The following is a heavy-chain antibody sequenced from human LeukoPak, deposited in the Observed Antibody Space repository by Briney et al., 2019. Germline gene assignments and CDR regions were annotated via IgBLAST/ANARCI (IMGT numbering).Heavy chain of an antibody. J-gene: IGHJ5*02. CDR3: ARDYIYDCNYFDP. Sequence: ASVKVSCKASGYTFTGYYIYWVRQAPGQGLGWMGRINPNSGGTNYAQKFQGRVTMTRDTSTSTAYMELNRLRSDDTAVYYCARDYIYDCNYFDPWGQGTLVTVSS. D-gene: IGHD5/OR15-5a*01. CDR1: GYTFTGYY. V-gene: IGHV1-2*06. CDR2: INPNSGGT.